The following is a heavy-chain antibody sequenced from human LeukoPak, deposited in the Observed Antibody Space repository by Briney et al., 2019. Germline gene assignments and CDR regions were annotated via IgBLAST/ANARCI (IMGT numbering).Heavy chain of an antibody. J-gene: IGHJ4*02. CDR1: GFTFSSYA. Sequence: GGSLRLSCAASGFTFSSYAMSWVRQAPGKGLEWVSAISGSGGSTYYADSVKGRFTISRDNSKNTLYLQMNSLRVEDTAVYYCAKDHWIFGVVLSPTFDYWGQGTLVTVSS. V-gene: IGHV3-23*01. CDR2: ISGSGGST. CDR3: AKDHWIFGVVLSPTFDY. D-gene: IGHD3-3*01.